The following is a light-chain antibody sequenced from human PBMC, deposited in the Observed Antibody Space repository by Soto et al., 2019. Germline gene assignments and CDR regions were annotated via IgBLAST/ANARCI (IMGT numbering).Light chain of an antibody. CDR3: SSYTSSSPLYV. V-gene: IGLV2-14*01. CDR2: DVS. CDR1: SSDVGGYNY. J-gene: IGLJ1*01. Sequence: QSALPQPASVYGSPGQSITISCTGTSSDVGGYNYVSWYQQHPGKAPKLMIYDVSNRPSGVSNRFSGSKSGNTASLTISGLQAEDEADYYCSSYTSSSPLYVFGTGTKVTV.